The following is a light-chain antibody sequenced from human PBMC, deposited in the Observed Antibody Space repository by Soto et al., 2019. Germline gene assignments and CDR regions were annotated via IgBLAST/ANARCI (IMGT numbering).Light chain of an antibody. Sequence: QSALTQPASVSGSPGQSITISCTGTSSDIGAYDYVSWYQQHPGKAPKLLIYEITHRPSGVSPRFSGSKSVNTASLTISGLQAEDEAHYYCTSYATSRSVVFGGGTKLPVL. CDR2: EIT. CDR1: SSDIGAYDY. J-gene: IGLJ2*01. V-gene: IGLV2-14*01. CDR3: TSYATSRSVV.